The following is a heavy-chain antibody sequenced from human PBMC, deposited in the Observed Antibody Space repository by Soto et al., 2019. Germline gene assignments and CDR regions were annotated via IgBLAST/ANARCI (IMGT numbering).Heavy chain of an antibody. J-gene: IGHJ4*02. D-gene: IGHD3-22*01. CDR2: ISGPNGNT. V-gene: IGHV1-18*01. Sequence: QVQRVQSGAEVKKPGASVKVSCKASGYTFTSYGFSWVRQAPGQGLEWMGCISGPNGNTNYAQKLQGRVTMTTDTSTSTGYMELRSLRSDDTAVYYCARDRYDSSGYYLGADYWGQGTLVTVSS. CDR3: ARDRYDSSGYYLGADY. CDR1: GYTFTSYG.